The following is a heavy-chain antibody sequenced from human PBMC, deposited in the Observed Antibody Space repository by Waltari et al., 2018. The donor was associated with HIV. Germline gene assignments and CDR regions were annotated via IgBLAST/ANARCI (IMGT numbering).Heavy chain of an antibody. V-gene: IGHV7-4-1*02. Sequence: QVQLVQSGSELKKPGASVKISCKASGYSFGNYALNWVRQTPGQGPQWLGWINTHTGNPKYAQGFGGRFVFSLDTSVSTAYLHISGLTTEDTAIYYCAKDRYSSSPYAFDSWGQGALVTVSS. CDR2: INTHTGNP. J-gene: IGHJ4*02. CDR3: AKDRYSSSPYAFDS. D-gene: IGHD6-6*01. CDR1: GYSFGNYA.